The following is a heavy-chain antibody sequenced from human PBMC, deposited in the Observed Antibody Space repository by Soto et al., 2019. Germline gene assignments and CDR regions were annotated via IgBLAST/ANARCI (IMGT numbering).Heavy chain of an antibody. Sequence: ASVKVSCKTSGYSFARYGVSWVRQAPGQGLEWLGWVSGVNGKPEYSQTLRDRVTLTTDTATGTAYLELRRLTSDATAIYYCARDRSYFSPAGANGCELWGQGTLVTV. J-gene: IGHJ5*02. V-gene: IGHV1-18*01. CDR2: VSGVNGKP. CDR3: ARDRSYFSPAGANGCEL. D-gene: IGHD3-10*01. CDR1: GYSFARYG.